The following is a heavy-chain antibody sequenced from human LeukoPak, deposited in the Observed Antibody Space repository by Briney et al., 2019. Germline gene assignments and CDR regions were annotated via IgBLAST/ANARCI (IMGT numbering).Heavy chain of an antibody. CDR1: GGSFSGYY. V-gene: IGHV4-34*01. Sequence: SETLSLTCAVYGGSFSGYYWSWIRQPPGKGLEWIGEINHSGSTNYNPSLKSRVTISVDTSKNQFSLKLSSVTAADTAVYYCAKDGQYSSSSPYYFDYWGQGTLVTVSS. J-gene: IGHJ4*02. D-gene: IGHD6-6*01. CDR3: AKDGQYSSSSPYYFDY. CDR2: INHSGST.